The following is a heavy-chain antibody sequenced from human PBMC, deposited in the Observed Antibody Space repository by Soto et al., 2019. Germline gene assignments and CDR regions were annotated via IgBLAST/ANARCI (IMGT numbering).Heavy chain of an antibody. CDR2: IGSAGDT. V-gene: IGHV3-13*04. D-gene: IGHD3-3*01. CDR3: ARGFFNAYGGFYYFYY. CDR1: GFTFSSSD. J-gene: IGHJ4*02. Sequence: PGGSLRLSCAASGFTFSSSDMHWVRQATGEGLEWVSGIGSAGDTFYLGSVKGRFTISRDNAKNSLYLQMNSLRAGDTAVYYCARGFFNAYGGFYYFYYWGQGTLVTVSS.